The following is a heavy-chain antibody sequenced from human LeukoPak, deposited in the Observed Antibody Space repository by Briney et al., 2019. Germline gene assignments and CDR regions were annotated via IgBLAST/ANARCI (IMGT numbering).Heavy chain of an antibody. D-gene: IGHD5-12*01. V-gene: IGHV1-8*01. Sequence: GASVKVSCKASGYTFTSYDINWVRQATGQGLEWMGWMNPNSGNTGYAQKFQGGVTMTRNTSISTAYMELSSLRSEDTAVYYCATPGYIVATDLTDWFDPWGQGTLVTVSS. J-gene: IGHJ5*02. CDR2: MNPNSGNT. CDR1: GYTFTSYD. CDR3: ATPGYIVATDLTDWFDP.